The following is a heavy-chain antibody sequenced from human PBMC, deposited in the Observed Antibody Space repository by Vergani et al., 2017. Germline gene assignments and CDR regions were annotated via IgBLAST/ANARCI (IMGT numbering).Heavy chain of an antibody. CDR2: ISGSGGST. D-gene: IGHD6-6*01. CDR1: GFTFSSYA. Sequence: EVQLLESGGGLVQPGGSLRLSCAASGFTFSSYAMSWVRQAPGKGLEWVSAISGSGGSTYYADSVKGRFTISRDNSKNTLYLQMNSLRAEDTAVYYCARVGAARPLLXVDYWGQGTLVTVSS. V-gene: IGHV3-23*01. CDR3: ARVGAARPLLXVDY. J-gene: IGHJ4*02.